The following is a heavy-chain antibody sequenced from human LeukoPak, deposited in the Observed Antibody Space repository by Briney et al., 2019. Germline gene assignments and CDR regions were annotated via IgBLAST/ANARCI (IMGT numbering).Heavy chain of an antibody. D-gene: IGHD3-10*01. V-gene: IGHV1-2*02. Sequence: GASVKVSCKASGYTFTGYYMHWVRQAPGQGLEWMGWINPNSGGTNYAQKFQGRVTMTRDTSISTAYMELSRLRSDDTAVYYCATEGYGSGSYYLSDYWGQGTLVTVSS. J-gene: IGHJ4*02. CDR2: INPNSGGT. CDR3: ATEGYGSGSYYLSDY. CDR1: GYTFTGYY.